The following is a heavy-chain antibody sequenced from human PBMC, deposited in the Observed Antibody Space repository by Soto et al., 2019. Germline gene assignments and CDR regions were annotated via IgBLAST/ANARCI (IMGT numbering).Heavy chain of an antibody. CDR1: GGSIGGYY. CDR2: IYYSGST. CDR3: ARVNYGSGSFWFDP. D-gene: IGHD3-10*01. Sequence: SETLSVTCSVAGGSIGGYYVSWIRQPPEKGLEWIGYIYYSGSTNYNPSLKSRVTISVDTSKNQFSLKLSSVTAADTAVYYCARVNYGSGSFWFDPWGQGTLVTVSS. V-gene: IGHV4-59*01. J-gene: IGHJ5*02.